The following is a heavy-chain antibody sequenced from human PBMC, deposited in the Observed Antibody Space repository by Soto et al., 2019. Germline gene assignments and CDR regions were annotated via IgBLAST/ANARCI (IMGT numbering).Heavy chain of an antibody. D-gene: IGHD3-10*01. Sequence: QVQLVQSGAEVRKPGSSVKVSCKAYGVTFSSYTISWVRQAPGQGLEWMGRIIPVLGVANYAPKFQGRITIMADEPTSTVYMDFSSLRSMDTAMYSARWFINGDSDVSCLWGQGRFITVSS. J-gene: IGHJ3*01. CDR3: ARWFINGDSDVSCL. CDR1: GVTFSSYT. CDR2: IIPVLGVA. V-gene: IGHV1-69*02.